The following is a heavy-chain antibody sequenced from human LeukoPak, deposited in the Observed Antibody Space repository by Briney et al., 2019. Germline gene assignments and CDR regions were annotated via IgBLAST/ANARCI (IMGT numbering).Heavy chain of an antibody. V-gene: IGHV4-39*01. Sequence: PSETLSLTCSVSGPSISGGTYYWGWIRQPPGKGLEWIGSIYYTGSTYDSPSVKSRVTISVDTSKNQFSLKLSSVTAADTAVYYCARRGGSGRAFDYWGQGTLVTVSA. CDR3: ARRGGSGRAFDY. J-gene: IGHJ4*02. D-gene: IGHD1-26*01. CDR2: IYYTGST. CDR1: GPSISGGTYY.